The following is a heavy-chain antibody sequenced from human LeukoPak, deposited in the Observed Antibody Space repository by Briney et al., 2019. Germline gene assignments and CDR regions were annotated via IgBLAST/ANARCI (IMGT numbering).Heavy chain of an antibody. CDR2: INAYNGHT. V-gene: IGHV1-18*01. CDR3: ARTPPFVGDDY. Sequence: ASVKVSCKTSGYSFSNYGISWVRQAPGQGLEWMGWINAYNGHTNYAQKLQGRVTMTIETSTSTVYMELRSLRSDDTAVYYCARTPPFVGDDYWGQGTLVTVSS. D-gene: IGHD6-6*01. CDR1: GYSFSNYG. J-gene: IGHJ4*02.